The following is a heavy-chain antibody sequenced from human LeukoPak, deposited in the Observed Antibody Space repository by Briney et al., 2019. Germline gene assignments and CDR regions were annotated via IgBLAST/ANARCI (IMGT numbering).Heavy chain of an antibody. CDR1: GFTFSSYA. J-gene: IGHJ4*02. CDR2: ISGSGGST. V-gene: IGHV3-23*01. D-gene: IGHD6-13*01. CDR3: AKSGSSWYDYFDY. Sequence: PGGSLRLSCAASGFTFSSYAMSWVRQAPGKGLEWVSTISGSGGSTYYADSVKGRFTISRDNSKNTLYLQMNSLRAEDTAVYYCAKSGSSWYDYFDYWGQGILVTVSS.